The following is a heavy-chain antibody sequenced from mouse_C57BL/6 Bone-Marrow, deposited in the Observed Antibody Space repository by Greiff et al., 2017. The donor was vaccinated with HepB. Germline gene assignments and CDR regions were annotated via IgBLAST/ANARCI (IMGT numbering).Heavy chain of an antibody. CDR3: TDRGFAY. CDR2: IRLKSDNYAT. Sequence: EVMLVESGGGLVQPGGSMKLSCVASGFTFSNSWMNWVRQSPEKGLEWVAQIRLKSDNYATHYAESVKGRFTISRDDSKSSVYLQMNNLRAEDTGIYYCTDRGFAYWGQGTLVTVSA. CDR1: GFTFSNSW. V-gene: IGHV6-3*01. J-gene: IGHJ3*01.